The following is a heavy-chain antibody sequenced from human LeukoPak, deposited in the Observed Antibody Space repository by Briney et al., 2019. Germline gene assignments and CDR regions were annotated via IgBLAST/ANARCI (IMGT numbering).Heavy chain of an antibody. V-gene: IGHV3-23*01. Sequence: GGSLRLSCTASGFTFSSCAMTWVRQAPGKGLQWVSTISGSGGSTYYADSVKGRLTISRDNSKNTLYLQMNSLRAEDTAVYYCAKEDGSGSYSDFDYWGQGTLVTVSS. CDR3: AKEDGSGSYSDFDY. CDR2: ISGSGGST. CDR1: GFTFSSCA. D-gene: IGHD3-10*01. J-gene: IGHJ4*02.